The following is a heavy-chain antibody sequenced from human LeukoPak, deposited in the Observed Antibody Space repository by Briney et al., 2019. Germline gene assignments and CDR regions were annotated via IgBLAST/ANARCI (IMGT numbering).Heavy chain of an antibody. CDR3: ARVPYSYGYPAGYYYMDV. J-gene: IGHJ6*03. D-gene: IGHD5-18*01. Sequence: SETLSLTCTVSGGSISSYYWSWIRQPPGKGLEWIGYIYYSGSTNYNPSLKSRVTISVDTSKNQFSLKLSSVTAADTAVYYCARVPYSYGYPAGYYYMDVWGKGTTVTVSS. V-gene: IGHV4-59*01. CDR1: GGSISSYY. CDR2: IYYSGST.